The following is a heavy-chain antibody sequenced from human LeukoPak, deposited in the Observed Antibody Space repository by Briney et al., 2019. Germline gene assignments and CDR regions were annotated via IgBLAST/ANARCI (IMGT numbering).Heavy chain of an antibody. Sequence: ASVKVSCKASGYTFTSYDINWVRQATGQGLERMGWMNPNSGNTGYAQKFQGRVTMTRNTSISTAYMGLSSLRSEDTAVYYCASSSSYRLGYYYYMDVWGKGTTVTVSS. CDR3: ASSSSYRLGYYYYMDV. J-gene: IGHJ6*03. V-gene: IGHV1-8*01. CDR2: MNPNSGNT. D-gene: IGHD6-6*01. CDR1: GYTFTSYD.